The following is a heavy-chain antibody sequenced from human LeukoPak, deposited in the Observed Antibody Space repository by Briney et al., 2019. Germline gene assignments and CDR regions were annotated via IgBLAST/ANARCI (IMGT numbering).Heavy chain of an antibody. D-gene: IGHD4-17*01. CDR2: IYHSGST. V-gene: IGHV4-30-2*01. J-gene: IGHJ4*02. CDR3: ARTLHDYGDPVGFDY. Sequence: PSETLSLTCAVSGGSISSGGYSWSWIRQPPGKGLEWIGYIYHSGSTYYNPSLKSRVTVSVDRSKNQFSLKLSSVTAADTAVYYCARTLHDYGDPVGFDYWGQGTLVTVSS. CDR1: GGSISSGGYS.